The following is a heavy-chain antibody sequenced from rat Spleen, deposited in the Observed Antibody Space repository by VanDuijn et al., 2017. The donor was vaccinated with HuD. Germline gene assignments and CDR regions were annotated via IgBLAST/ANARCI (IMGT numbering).Heavy chain of an antibody. D-gene: IGHD1-6*01. CDR1: GFTFSDYN. CDR3: ARHIVYNSFDY. J-gene: IGHJ2*01. V-gene: IGHV5-7*01. CDR2: ISYDGSST. Sequence: EVQLVESGGGLVQPGRSLKLSCAASGFTFSDYNMAWVRQAPKKGLEWVATISYDGSSTYYRDSVKGRFTISRDNAKSTLYLQMDSLRSEDTATYYCARHIVYNSFDYWGQGVMVTVSA.